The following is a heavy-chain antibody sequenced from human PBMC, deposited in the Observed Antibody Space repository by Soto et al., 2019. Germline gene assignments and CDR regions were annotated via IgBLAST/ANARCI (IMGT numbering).Heavy chain of an antibody. Sequence: PSETLSLTCTVTGVSIGTSGDYWGWVRQPPGKGLEWIGGVYRTGSVYYNPSLYNPSLESRLSITVDTSKNQFSLKLRSVTAADTAVYYCVDVFTGSTFGYWGQGTLVTVSS. CDR3: VDVFTGSTFGY. J-gene: IGHJ4*02. CDR1: GVSIGTSGDY. CDR2: VYRTGSV. D-gene: IGHD3-9*01. V-gene: IGHV4-39*01.